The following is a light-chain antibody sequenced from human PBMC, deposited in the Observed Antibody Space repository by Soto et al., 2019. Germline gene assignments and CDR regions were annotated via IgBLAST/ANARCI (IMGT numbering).Light chain of an antibody. CDR3: SSYTSSSASYV. CDR1: SSDVGGYNY. CDR2: DVS. Sequence: QSALTQPASVSGSPGQSITISCTGTSSDVGGYNYVSWYQQHPGKAPKLMMYDVSNRPSGVSNRFSGSKSGNTASLTISGLQAEDEADYYCSSYTSSSASYVFGTWTKLTVL. J-gene: IGLJ1*01. V-gene: IGLV2-14*01.